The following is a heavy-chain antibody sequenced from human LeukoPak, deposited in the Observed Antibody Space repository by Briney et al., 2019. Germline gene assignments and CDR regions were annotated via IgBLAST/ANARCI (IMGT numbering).Heavy chain of an antibody. Sequence: KTGGSLRLSCAASGFTFSTNSMNWVRQAPGKGLEWVSSIGPSSTSIYYADSLKGRFTISRDNAKNSLYLQMNSLRAEDTAVYYCARENGEAFDYWGQGTLVTVPS. V-gene: IGHV3-21*01. J-gene: IGHJ4*02. CDR2: IGPSSTSI. CDR1: GFTFSTNS. D-gene: IGHD4-17*01. CDR3: ARENGEAFDY.